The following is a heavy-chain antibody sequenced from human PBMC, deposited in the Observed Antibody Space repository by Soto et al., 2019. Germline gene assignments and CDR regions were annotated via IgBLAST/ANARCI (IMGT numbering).Heavy chain of an antibody. Sequence: ASVKVSCKPSGYTFTANYIHWVRPAPGQGLELMGWMSTSSGGTRFAEKFQGRVTLTRDTSISTAYMELTTLTLDDTAVYYCARGFGFSWVDYWGQGTLVTVSS. CDR1: GYTFTANY. CDR3: ARGFGFSWVDY. V-gene: IGHV1-2*02. CDR2: MSTSSGGT. J-gene: IGHJ4*02. D-gene: IGHD3-10*01.